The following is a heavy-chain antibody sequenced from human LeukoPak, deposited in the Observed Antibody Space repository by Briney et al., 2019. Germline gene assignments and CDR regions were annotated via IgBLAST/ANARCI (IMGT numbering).Heavy chain of an antibody. CDR2: IYYSGST. D-gene: IGHD5-24*01. Sequence: PSETLSLTCTVSGGSVSSYYWSWIRQPPGKGLEWVWYIYYSGSTNYNPSLKSRVTISVDTSKHQFSLKLSSVPAADTAVYYCARLEMATVYYWGQGPLVTVSS. V-gene: IGHV4-59*02. CDR3: ARLEMATVYY. J-gene: IGHJ4*02. CDR1: GGSVSSYY.